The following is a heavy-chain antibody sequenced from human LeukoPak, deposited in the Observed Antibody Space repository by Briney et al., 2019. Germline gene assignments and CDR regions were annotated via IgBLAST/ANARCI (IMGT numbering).Heavy chain of an antibody. Sequence: KPSETLSLTCAVYGGSFSGYYWSWIRQPPGKGLEWIGEINHSGSTNYNPSLKSRVTISVDTSKNQFSLKLSSVTAADTAVYYCASSSIAAAGGKSFDPWGQGTLVTVSS. CDR3: ASSSIAAAGGKSFDP. D-gene: IGHD6-13*01. CDR2: INHSGST. J-gene: IGHJ5*02. V-gene: IGHV4-34*01. CDR1: GGSFSGYY.